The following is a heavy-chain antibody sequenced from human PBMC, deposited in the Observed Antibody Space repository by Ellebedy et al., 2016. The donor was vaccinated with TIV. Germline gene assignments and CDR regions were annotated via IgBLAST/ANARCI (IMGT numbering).Heavy chain of an antibody. CDR3: ASIRRLEYYYDS. J-gene: IGHJ4*02. V-gene: IGHV7-4-1*02. D-gene: IGHD3-3*01. CDR1: GNNFNTHG. CDR2: INPNTGNP. Sequence: ASVKVSCKASGNNFNTHGMNWVRQTPGQGLEWMGWINPNTGNPTYAQGFTGRFVFSLDTSVSTAYLQISSLKAEDTAIYFCASIRRLEYYYDSWGQGTLVTVSS.